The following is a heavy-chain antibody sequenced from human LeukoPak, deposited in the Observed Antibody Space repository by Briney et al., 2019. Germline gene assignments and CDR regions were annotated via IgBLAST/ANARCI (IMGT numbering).Heavy chain of an antibody. D-gene: IGHD3-10*01. J-gene: IGHJ5*02. CDR3: ATTTMVRGPYNWFDP. CDR1: GYSFTSNY. CDR2: IYPSDGST. V-gene: IGHV1-46*01. Sequence: RASVKVSCKASGYSFTSNYIHWVRQAPGQGLEWMGMIYPSDGSTSYAQKFQGRVTVTRDTSTSTVHMELSGLRSEDTAVYYCATTTMVRGPYNWFDPWGQGTLVTVSS.